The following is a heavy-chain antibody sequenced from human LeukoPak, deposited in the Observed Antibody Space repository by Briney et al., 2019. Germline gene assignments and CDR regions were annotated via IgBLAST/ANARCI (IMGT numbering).Heavy chain of an antibody. Sequence: GGSLRLSCVASGFTFSSYWMSWVRQAPGKGLEWVANIKQNGSEIDYVDSVKGRFTISRDNAKNSLYLQMNSLRAEDTAVYYCARDEAPSGYDIDYWGQGTLVTVSS. V-gene: IGHV3-7*01. CDR2: IKQNGSEI. D-gene: IGHD5-12*01. J-gene: IGHJ4*02. CDR1: GFTFSSYW. CDR3: ARDEAPSGYDIDY.